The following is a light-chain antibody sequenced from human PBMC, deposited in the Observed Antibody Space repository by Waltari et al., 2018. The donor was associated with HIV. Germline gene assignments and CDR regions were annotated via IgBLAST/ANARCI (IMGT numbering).Light chain of an antibody. CDR3: SSYTTGSTLVV. Sequence: QSALTQPASVSGSPGQSITISCTGPSSDVGGYHYVPWYQQFPGKDPNFLICEVSNRPSGVSDRLSGSKSGNTASLTISGLQAEDEAVYYCSSYTTGSTLVVFGTVTKVIVL. CDR1: SSDVGGYHY. CDR2: EVS. J-gene: IGLJ1*01. V-gene: IGLV2-14*01.